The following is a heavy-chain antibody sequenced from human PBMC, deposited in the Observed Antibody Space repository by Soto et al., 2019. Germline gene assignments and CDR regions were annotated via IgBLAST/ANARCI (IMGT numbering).Heavy chain of an antibody. V-gene: IGHV1-18*01. CDR2: MSAYNGNT. Sequence: QVKLEQSGAEVKKPGASVKVSCKASGYTFTSYGISCVRQAPGQGLEMMGRMSAYNGNTNYAQKLQSRVTMTTDTATSTDYTDLGSRRYMDTAVYYCTRVHRDLGHWFDAWGKGTLVTGSS. CDR3: TRVHRDLGHWFDA. J-gene: IGHJ5*02. CDR1: GYTFTSYG.